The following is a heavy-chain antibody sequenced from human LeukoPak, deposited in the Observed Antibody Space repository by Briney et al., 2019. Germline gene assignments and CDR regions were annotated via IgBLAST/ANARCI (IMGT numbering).Heavy chain of an antibody. J-gene: IGHJ4*02. CDR3: VKDLSGSYTFDY. V-gene: IGHV3-64D*06. CDR2: ICYDGGS. D-gene: IGHD1-26*01. CDR1: GFTFSNYV. Sequence: GRSLTLSCSASGFTFSNYVMHWVRQAPGKGLEYVSVICYDGGSYYADSVKGRFTISRDNSKNTLYLQMSSLTAEDTAVYYCVKDLSGSYTFDYWGQGTLVTVSS.